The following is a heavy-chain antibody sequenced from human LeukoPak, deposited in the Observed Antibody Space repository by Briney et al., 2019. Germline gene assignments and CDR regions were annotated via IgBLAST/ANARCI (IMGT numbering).Heavy chain of an antibody. CDR2: ISWNSATI. CDR3: AKPLEGNYYGWERNSPFDAFEV. Sequence: GGSLRLSCAASGFVFDEYAMHWVRQVPGEGLEGVSGISWNSATIGYADSVQGRFTTSRDNAKNSLYLKISSMRTEDTALYYCAKPLEGNYYGWERNSPFDAFEVWGLGTMVTVSS. D-gene: IGHD3-10*01. J-gene: IGHJ3*01. V-gene: IGHV3-9*01. CDR1: GFVFDEYA.